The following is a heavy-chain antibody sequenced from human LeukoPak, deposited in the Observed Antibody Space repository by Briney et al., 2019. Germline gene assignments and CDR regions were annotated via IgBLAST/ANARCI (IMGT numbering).Heavy chain of an antibody. D-gene: IGHD6-13*01. CDR2: MNPNSGNT. CDR1: GYTFTSYD. V-gene: IGHV1-8*01. Sequence: GASVNVSCKASGYTFTSYDINWVRQATGQGLEWMGWMNPNSGNTGYAQKFQGRVTMTRNTSISTAYMELSSLRSEDTAVYYCARRRIAAARFDYWGQGTLVTVSS. J-gene: IGHJ4*02. CDR3: ARRRIAAARFDY.